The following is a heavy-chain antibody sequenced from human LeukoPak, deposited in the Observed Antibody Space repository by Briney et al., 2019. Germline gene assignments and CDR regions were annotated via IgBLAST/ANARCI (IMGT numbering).Heavy chain of an antibody. CDR3: ARGTNYGGNFDY. V-gene: IGHV4-30-2*01. D-gene: IGHD4-23*01. Sequence: SQTLSLTCAVSGGSISSGGYSWSWIRQPPGKGLEWIGYIYHSGSTYYNPSLKSRVTISVDRSKNQFSLKLSSVTAADMAVYYCARGTNYGGNFDYWGQGTLVTVSS. J-gene: IGHJ4*02. CDR2: IYHSGST. CDR1: GGSISSGGYS.